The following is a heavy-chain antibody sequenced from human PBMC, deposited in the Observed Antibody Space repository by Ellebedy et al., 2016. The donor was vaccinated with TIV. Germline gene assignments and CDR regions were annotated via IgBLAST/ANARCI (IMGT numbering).Heavy chain of an antibody. V-gene: IGHV3-48*04. J-gene: IGHJ4*02. Sequence: GESLKISCAASGFNFNVYGMNWVRQAPGRGLEWAAYMSSNTATTHYTDSVRGRFTISRDNTRDMLFLEMSSLKADDTGIYYCVRGGARSSWYWRLWGQGTLVTVSA. CDR1: GFNFNVYG. CDR3: VRGGARSSWYWRL. CDR2: MSSNTATT. D-gene: IGHD6-13*01.